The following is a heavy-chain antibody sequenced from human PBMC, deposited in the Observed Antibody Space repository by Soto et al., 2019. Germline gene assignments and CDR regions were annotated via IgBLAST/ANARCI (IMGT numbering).Heavy chain of an antibody. CDR3: AKNLRWGGNYGGCFDY. J-gene: IGHJ4*02. Sequence: GGSLRLSCAASGFTFSSYGMHWVRQAPGKGLEWVAVISYDGSNKYYADSVKGRFTISRDNSKNTLYLQMNSLRAEDTAVYYCAKNLRWGGNYGGCFDYWGQGTLVTVSS. V-gene: IGHV3-30*18. CDR2: ISYDGSNK. CDR1: GFTFSSYG. D-gene: IGHD4-4*01.